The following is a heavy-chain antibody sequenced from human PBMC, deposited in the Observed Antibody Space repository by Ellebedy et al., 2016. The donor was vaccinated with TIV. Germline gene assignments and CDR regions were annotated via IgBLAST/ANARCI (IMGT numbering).Heavy chain of an antibody. J-gene: IGHJ3*02. CDR3: ARLPRIFGEYAFDI. CDR1: GGSFSGYY. D-gene: IGHD3-10*01. Sequence: MPGGSLRLSCAVYGGSFSGYYWSWIRQPPGKGLEWIGYIYYSGSTNYNPSLKSRVTISVDTSKNQFSLKLSSVTAADTAVYYCARLPRIFGEYAFDIWGQGTTVTVSS. CDR2: IYYSGST. V-gene: IGHV4-59*08.